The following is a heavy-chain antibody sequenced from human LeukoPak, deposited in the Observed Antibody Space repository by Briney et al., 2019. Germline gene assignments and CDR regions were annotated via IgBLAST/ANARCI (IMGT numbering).Heavy chain of an antibody. V-gene: IGHV3-23*01. D-gene: IGHD6-25*01. CDR1: GFTFNSYA. Sequence: GGSLRLSCAASGFTFNSYAMSWVRQAPGKGLEWVSAIRGSGGGTYYADSVKGRFTISRDNSKNTLYLQMNSLRDEDTALYYCAKAGIGAVGYFDYWGQGTLVTVSS. CDR2: IRGSGGGT. J-gene: IGHJ4*02. CDR3: AKAGIGAVGYFDY.